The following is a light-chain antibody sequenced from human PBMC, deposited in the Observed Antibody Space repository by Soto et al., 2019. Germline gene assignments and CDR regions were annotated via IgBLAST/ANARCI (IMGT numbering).Light chain of an antibody. CDR2: AAS. Sequence: AIRMTQSPSSLSASTGDRVTITCRASQGISSYLAWYQQKPGKAPKLLIYAASTLQSGVPSRFSGSGSGTDFTLTISSLQPDDFATYYCQQYSSHSTFGQGTKVDI. CDR1: QGISSY. CDR3: QQYSSHST. V-gene: IGKV1-8*01. J-gene: IGKJ1*01.